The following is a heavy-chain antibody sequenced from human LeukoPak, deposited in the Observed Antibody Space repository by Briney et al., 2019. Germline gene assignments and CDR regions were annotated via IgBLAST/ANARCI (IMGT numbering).Heavy chain of an antibody. CDR1: GGSISSSSYY. CDR3: ASGYSVHTFDF. Sequence: SETLSLTCTVSGGSISSSSYYWGWIRQPPGKGLEWIGSIYYSGSTYYNPSLKTRVTISIDTSKNQFSLKLTSVTAADTAIFYCASGYSVHTFDFWGQGTLGTVSS. V-gene: IGHV4-39*01. D-gene: IGHD2-2*03. CDR2: IYYSGST. J-gene: IGHJ4*02.